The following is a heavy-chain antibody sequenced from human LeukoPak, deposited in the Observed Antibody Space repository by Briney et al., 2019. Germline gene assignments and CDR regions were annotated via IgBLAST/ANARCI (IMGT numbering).Heavy chain of an antibody. Sequence: GGSLRLSCAASGFIFTSYGMHWVRQAPGKGLEWVASIRYNGHNKYYADSVKGRFTISRDNSKNTLHLQMNSLRTDDTAIYYCAKEPGFDLRFDYWGQGTLVTVSS. V-gene: IGHV3-30*02. CDR2: IRYNGHNK. J-gene: IGHJ4*02. CDR1: GFIFTSYG. CDR3: AKEPGFDLRFDY. D-gene: IGHD3-3*01.